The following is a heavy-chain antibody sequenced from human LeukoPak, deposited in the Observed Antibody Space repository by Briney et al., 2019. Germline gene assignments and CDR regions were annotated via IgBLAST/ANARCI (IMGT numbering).Heavy chain of an antibody. CDR2: ISGSGGST. D-gene: IGHD3-10*01. Sequence: GGSLRLSCAASGFTFSSYSMNWVRQAPGKGLEWVSAISGSGGSTYYADSVKGRFTISRDNSKNTLYLQMNSLRAEDTAVYYCASPSSGSYADFDYWGQGTLVTVSS. CDR3: ASPSSGSYADFDY. CDR1: GFTFSSYS. J-gene: IGHJ4*02. V-gene: IGHV3-23*01.